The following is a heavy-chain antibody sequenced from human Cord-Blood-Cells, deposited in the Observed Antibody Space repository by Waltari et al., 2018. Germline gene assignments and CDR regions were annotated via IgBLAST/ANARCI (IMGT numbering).Heavy chain of an antibody. Sequence: DVQLVESGGGLGKRGGSLRLSFAAYGYNFTNAWLSWVRQAPGKGLAWVGRIKSKTDGGTTDYAAPGKGRFTISRDDSKNTLYLQMNSLKTEDTAVYYCTTDGGIVATIRDYWGQGTLVTVSS. V-gene: IGHV3-15*01. CDR1: GYNFTNAW. CDR3: TTDGGIVATIRDY. CDR2: IKSKTDGGTT. J-gene: IGHJ4*02. D-gene: IGHD5-12*01.